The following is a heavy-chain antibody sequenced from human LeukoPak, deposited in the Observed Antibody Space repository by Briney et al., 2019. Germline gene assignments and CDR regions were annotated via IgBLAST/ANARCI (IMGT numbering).Heavy chain of an antibody. V-gene: IGHV3-30*18. Sequence: PGKSLRLSCRASRFSFSDYDMHWVRQAPGKGLEWVAVISHDGSRKYYGDSVKGRFTISRDNSETTVFLQMNSLRSDDTSVYFCAKYAYNWNAPDGFDMWGQGTMVIVSS. D-gene: IGHD1-1*01. J-gene: IGHJ3*02. CDR1: RFSFSDYD. CDR3: AKYAYNWNAPDGFDM. CDR2: ISHDGSRK.